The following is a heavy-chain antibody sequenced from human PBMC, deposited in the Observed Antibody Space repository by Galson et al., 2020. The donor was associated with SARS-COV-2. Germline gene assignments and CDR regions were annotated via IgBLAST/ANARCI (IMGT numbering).Heavy chain of an antibody. D-gene: IGHD2-15*01. Sequence: ASETLSLTCSVSGASISSHYWSWIRQSAGKGPEWIGRIYSSGSTAYNPSLRSRVTLSVDTSKSQFSLKLSSVTAADTAVYYCARDGGYCTGGSCRGERFDSWGQGTLVTVSS. CDR2: IYSSGST. CDR1: GASISSHY. J-gene: IGHJ5*01. CDR3: ARDGGYCTGGSCRGERFDS. V-gene: IGHV4-4*07.